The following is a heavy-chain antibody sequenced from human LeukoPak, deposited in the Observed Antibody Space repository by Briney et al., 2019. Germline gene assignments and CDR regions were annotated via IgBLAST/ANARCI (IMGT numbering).Heavy chain of an antibody. V-gene: IGHV3-30*18. CDR3: AKSCLDTYYDTLTGSDY. J-gene: IGHJ4*02. Sequence: LPGGSLRLSCAASGFTFSNYGMHWVRQAPGKGLEWVAIISYGRSNKYYADSVKGRFTISRDNSTNTLYLQMNSLRAEDTAVYYCAKSCLDTYYDTLTGSDYWGQGTLVTVSS. CDR1: GFTFSNYG. D-gene: IGHD3-9*01. CDR2: ISYGRSNK.